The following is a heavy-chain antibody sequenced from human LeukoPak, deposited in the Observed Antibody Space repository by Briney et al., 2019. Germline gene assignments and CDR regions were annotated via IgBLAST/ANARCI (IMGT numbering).Heavy chain of an antibody. CDR2: IYRSGST. Sequence: SETLSLTCTVSGDSISSFQWSWLRQPPGKGLEWIGYIYRSGSTNYNPSLRSRVTISADTSKNQFSLTLTSVTAADTAIYYCARHHPGGYADTGYYYYFDYWGQGTLVTVSS. CDR1: GDSISSFQ. D-gene: IGHD3-22*01. V-gene: IGHV4-59*08. CDR3: ARHHPGGYADTGYYYYFDY. J-gene: IGHJ4*02.